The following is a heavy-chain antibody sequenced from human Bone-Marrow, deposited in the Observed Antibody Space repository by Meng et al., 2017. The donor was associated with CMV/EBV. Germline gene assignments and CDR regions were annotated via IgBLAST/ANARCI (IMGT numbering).Heavy chain of an antibody. CDR3: AKDRRPGRIVVVVAATRYYYYGMDV. CDR1: GFTFRSYG. V-gene: IGHV3-30*02. Sequence: GESLKISCAASGFTFRSYGMHWVRQAPGKGLEWVAFIRYDGSNKYYADSVKGRFTISRDNSKNTLYLQMNSLRAEDTAVYYCAKDRRPGRIVVVVAATRYYYYGMDVWGQGTTVTVSS. CDR2: IRYDGSNK. J-gene: IGHJ6*02. D-gene: IGHD2-15*01.